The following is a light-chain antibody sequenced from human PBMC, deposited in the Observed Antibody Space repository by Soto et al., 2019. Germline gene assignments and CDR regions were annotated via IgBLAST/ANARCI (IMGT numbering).Light chain of an antibody. V-gene: IGKV3-20*01. CDR2: GAS. Sequence: EIVLTQSPGTLSLPPGERATLSCRANQSVSSSYLAWYQQKPGQAPRLLIYGASRRATGIPDRFSGSGSGTDFTLTISRLEPEDFALYFCQHYGNSRWTFGQGTRVEIK. J-gene: IGKJ1*01. CDR1: QSVSSSY. CDR3: QHYGNSRWT.